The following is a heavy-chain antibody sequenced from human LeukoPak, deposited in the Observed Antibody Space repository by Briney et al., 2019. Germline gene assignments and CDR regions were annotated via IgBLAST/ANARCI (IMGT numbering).Heavy chain of an antibody. D-gene: IGHD3-10*01. CDR1: GFTFGSYG. CDR3: AKSDYYGSGSYDY. CDR2: IRYDGSNK. J-gene: IGHJ4*02. Sequence: GGSLRLSCAASGFTFGSYGMHWVRQAPGKGLEWVAFIRYDGSNKYYADSVKGRFTISRDNSKNTLYLQMNSLRAEDTAVYYCAKSDYYGSGSYDYWGQGTLVTVSS. V-gene: IGHV3-30*02.